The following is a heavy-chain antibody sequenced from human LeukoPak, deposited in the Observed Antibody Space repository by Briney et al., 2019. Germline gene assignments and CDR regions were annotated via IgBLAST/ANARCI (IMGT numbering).Heavy chain of an antibody. CDR3: ARVGHPGAFDI. J-gene: IGHJ3*02. Sequence: ASVKVSCKASGYIFTNYFMHWVRQAPGQGLEWMGIITPNDGGTSYAQRFQGRVTMTRDTSTSTVHMELSSPRSEDTAVYYCARVGHPGAFDIWGQGTMVTVSS. CDR2: ITPNDGGT. CDR1: GYIFTNYF. V-gene: IGHV1-46*01.